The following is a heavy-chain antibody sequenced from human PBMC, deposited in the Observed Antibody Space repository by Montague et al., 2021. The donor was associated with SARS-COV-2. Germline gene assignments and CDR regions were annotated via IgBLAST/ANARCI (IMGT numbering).Heavy chain of an antibody. Sequence: SETLSLTCSVSGDSITTHYWTWIRQPAGKGLEWIGRMYFTGKTNFSPSFSSRLSMSADTSKNQFSLKLTFVIAADTAIYFCARDRFAVGAGSQGTIDFWGQGALVTVSS. V-gene: IGHV4-4*07. CDR2: MYFTGKT. D-gene: IGHD3-10*01. CDR3: ARDRFAVGAGSQGTIDF. CDR1: GDSITTHY. J-gene: IGHJ4*02.